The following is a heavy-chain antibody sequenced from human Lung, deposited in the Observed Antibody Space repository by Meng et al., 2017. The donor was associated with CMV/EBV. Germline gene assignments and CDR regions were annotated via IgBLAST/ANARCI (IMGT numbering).Heavy chain of an antibody. D-gene: IGHD3-3*01. Sequence: GESLKISCAASGFTFSSYSMNWVRQAPGKGLEWVSYISSSSSTIYYADSVKGRFTISRDNAKNSLYLQMNSLRAEDTAVYYCAGVENYDFWSGYYSFPYYFDYWGQGTLVTVSS. CDR2: ISSSSSTI. CDR3: AGVENYDFWSGYYSFPYYFDY. V-gene: IGHV3-48*04. J-gene: IGHJ4*02. CDR1: GFTFSSYS.